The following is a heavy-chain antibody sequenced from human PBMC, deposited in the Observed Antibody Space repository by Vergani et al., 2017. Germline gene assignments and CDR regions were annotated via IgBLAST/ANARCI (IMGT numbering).Heavy chain of an antibody. V-gene: IGHV4-34*01. D-gene: IGHD4-11*01. CDR1: GGSFTSYH. Sequence: QVQLQQWGGGLLKPSETLSLTCVVNGGSFTSYHWTWIRQSPGEGLAWVGDIDHTGRADYNPSLKSRLTMSVDKSRNQFSLTLNSVTATDTAIYFCARVNTETNGHLYYYYYMDVWGQGTAVTVS. J-gene: IGHJ6*03. CDR2: IDHTGRA. CDR3: ARVNTETNGHLYYYYYMDV.